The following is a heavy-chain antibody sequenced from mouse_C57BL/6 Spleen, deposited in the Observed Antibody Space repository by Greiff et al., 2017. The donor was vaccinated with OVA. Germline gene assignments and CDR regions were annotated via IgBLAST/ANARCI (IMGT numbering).Heavy chain of an antibody. CDR1: GYTFTDYN. V-gene: IGHV1-18*01. CDR3: ARWGGTGTGTGWYFDV. D-gene: IGHD4-1*01. J-gene: IGHJ1*03. Sequence: EVQLQQSGPELVKPGASVKIPCKASGYTFTDYNMDWVKQSHGKSLEWIGDINPNNGGTIYNQKFKGKATLTVDKSSSTAYMELRSLTSEDTAVYYCARWGGTGTGTGWYFDVWGTGTTVTVSS. CDR2: INPNNGGT.